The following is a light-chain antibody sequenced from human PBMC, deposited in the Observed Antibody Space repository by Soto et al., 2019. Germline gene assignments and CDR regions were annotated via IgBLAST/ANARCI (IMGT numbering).Light chain of an antibody. J-gene: IGKJ1*01. CDR3: QQYHTSPLM. CDR2: AAS. Sequence: DIQMTQSPATLAASVGDRVTITCRASQSISSYLNWYQQKPGKAPKLLIYAASSLQSGVPSRFSGSGSETDFTLTISRLEPEDLAVYYCQQYHTSPLMFGQGTKVDIK. V-gene: IGKV1-39*01. CDR1: QSISSY.